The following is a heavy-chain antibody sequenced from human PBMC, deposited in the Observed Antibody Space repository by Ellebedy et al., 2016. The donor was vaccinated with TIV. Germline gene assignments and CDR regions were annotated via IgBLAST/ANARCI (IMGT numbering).Heavy chain of an antibody. CDR1: GFTVRNNY. CDR2: IYSGGST. D-gene: IGHD4-11*01. J-gene: IGHJ4*02. V-gene: IGHV3-53*01. Sequence: GGSLRLSCAVSGFTVRNNYLSWVRQAPGKGLEWLSVIYSGGSTYYADSVKGRFTISRDMSKSRVYLQMNSLRAEDTGLYYCATESTEYSRQTLASWGQGTVVTVSS. CDR3: ATESTEYSRQTLAS.